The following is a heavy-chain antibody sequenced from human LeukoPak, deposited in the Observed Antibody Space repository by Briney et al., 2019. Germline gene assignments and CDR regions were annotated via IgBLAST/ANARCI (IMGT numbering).Heavy chain of an antibody. D-gene: IGHD3-10*01. CDR2: ISYDGSNK. Sequence: PGGSLRLSCAASGFTFSSYGMHWVRQAPGKGLEWVAAISYDGSNKFYADSVKGRFTISRDNAKNSLYLQMTSLRAEDTAVYYCARSEFEAFDMWGQGTMVTVSS. CDR1: GFTFSSYG. V-gene: IGHV3-30*03. J-gene: IGHJ3*02. CDR3: ARSEFEAFDM.